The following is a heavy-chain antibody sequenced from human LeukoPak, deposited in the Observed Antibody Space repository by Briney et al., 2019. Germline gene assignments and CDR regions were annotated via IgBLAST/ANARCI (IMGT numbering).Heavy chain of an antibody. V-gene: IGHV3-21*01. CDR1: GFTFSDYP. CDR3: ARDPGPDDY. J-gene: IGHJ4*02. Sequence: GGSLRLSCVASGFTFSDYPMNWVRQTPGKGLEWVSSISSSSSYIYYADSVKGRFTISRDNAKNSLYLQMNSLRAEDTAVYYCARDPGPDDYWGQGTLVTVSP. CDR2: ISSSSSYI.